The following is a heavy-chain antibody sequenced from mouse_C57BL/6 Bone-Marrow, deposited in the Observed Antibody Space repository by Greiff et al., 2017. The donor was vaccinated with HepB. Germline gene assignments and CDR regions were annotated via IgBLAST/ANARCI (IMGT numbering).Heavy chain of an antibody. CDR2: IWSGGST. J-gene: IGHJ3*01. CDR3: ARDSRDYDFAWFAY. CDR1: GFSLTSYG. V-gene: IGHV2-2*01. D-gene: IGHD2-4*01. Sequence: QVQLKESGPGLVQPSQSLSITCTVSGFSLTSYGVHWVRQSPGKGLEWLGVIWSGGSTDYNAAFISRLSISKDNSKSQVFFKMNSLQADDTAIYYCARDSRDYDFAWFAYWGQGTLVTVSA.